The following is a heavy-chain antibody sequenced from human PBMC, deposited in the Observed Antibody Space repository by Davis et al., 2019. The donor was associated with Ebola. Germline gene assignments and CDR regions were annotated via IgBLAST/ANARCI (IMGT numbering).Heavy chain of an antibody. D-gene: IGHD3-3*01. CDR3: ASQFHSDFWSGNGV. CDR2: IIPILGIA. J-gene: IGHJ6*02. CDR1: GGTFSSYA. V-gene: IGHV1-69*04. Sequence: PVKVSCKASGGTFSSYAISWVRQAPGQGLEWMGRIIPILGIANYAQKFQGRVTITADKSTSTAYMELSSLRSEDTAVYYCASQFHSDFWSGNGVWGQGTTVTVSS.